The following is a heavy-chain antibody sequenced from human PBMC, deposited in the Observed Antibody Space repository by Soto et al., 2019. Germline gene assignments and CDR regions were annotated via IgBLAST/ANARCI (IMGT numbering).Heavy chain of an antibody. V-gene: IGHV3-23*01. CDR1: GFTFSSYA. D-gene: IGHD2-21*02. CDR2: VSIGGST. Sequence: DVQLLESGGGLVQPEGSLRLSCAASGFTFSSYAMGWVRQGPGKGLEWVAVVSIGGSTYYVDSVRGRFTISRDNTNNTLSQKMNSLTAEDTAVYFCAKRRGDGGHFDHWGQGALVTVSS. J-gene: IGHJ4*02. CDR3: AKRRGDGGHFDH.